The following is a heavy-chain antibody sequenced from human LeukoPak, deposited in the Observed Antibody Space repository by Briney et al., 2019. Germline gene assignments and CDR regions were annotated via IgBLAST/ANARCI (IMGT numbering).Heavy chain of an antibody. J-gene: IGHJ4*02. CDR2: IYLSGNT. CDR1: GYSISSGYY. CDR3: TCDPNWVFDN. V-gene: IGHV4-38-2*01. Sequence: PSETLSLTCAVSGYSISSGYYWGWIRRPPGKGLEWIGSIYLSGNTYYNPSLKSRVTISLDTSKNQFSLKLSSVTAADTAVYYCTCDPNWVFDNWGQGTLVTVSS. D-gene: IGHD7-27*01.